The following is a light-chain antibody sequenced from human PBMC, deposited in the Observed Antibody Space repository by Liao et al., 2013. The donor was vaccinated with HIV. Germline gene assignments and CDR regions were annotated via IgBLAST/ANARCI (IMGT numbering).Light chain of an antibody. V-gene: IGLV3-1*01. Sequence: YDLTQPPSMSVSPGQTASITCSGDTLGDKYASWYQQRPGQSPVLVIYEDTKRPSGIPERFFGSNSGDTATLTISGTQAVDEADYFCQAWDSTSPWVFGGGTKLTVL. CDR3: QAWDSTSPWV. CDR1: TLGDKY. CDR2: EDT. J-gene: IGLJ3*02.